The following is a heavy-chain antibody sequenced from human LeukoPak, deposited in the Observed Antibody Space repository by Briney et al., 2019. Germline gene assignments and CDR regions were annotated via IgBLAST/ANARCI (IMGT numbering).Heavy chain of an antibody. CDR1: GFTFSNFA. CDR2: IVGSSST. D-gene: IGHD6-13*01. Sequence: GGSLRLSCAASGFTFSNFAMTWVSQAPGKGLEWVSSIVGSSSTYYADSLKGRFTISRDNAKNSLYLQMNSLRAEDTAVYYCARIGAGSSRDYWGQGTLVTVSS. J-gene: IGHJ4*02. CDR3: ARIGAGSSRDY. V-gene: IGHV3-21*01.